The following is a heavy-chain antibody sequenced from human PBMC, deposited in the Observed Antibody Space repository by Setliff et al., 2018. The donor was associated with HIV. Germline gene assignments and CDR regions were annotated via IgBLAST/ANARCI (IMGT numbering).Heavy chain of an antibody. Sequence: LRLSCAASGFTFSSYEMNWVRQAPGKGLEWVAVISYDGSNKYYADFVKGRFTITRDNSKNTLYLQMNSLRPEDTAVYCCAKDVGSAITIFGANWFDPWGQGTLVTVSS. CDR1: GFTFSSYE. CDR2: ISYDGSNK. D-gene: IGHD3-3*01. V-gene: IGHV3-30*18. J-gene: IGHJ5*02. CDR3: AKDVGSAITIFGANWFDP.